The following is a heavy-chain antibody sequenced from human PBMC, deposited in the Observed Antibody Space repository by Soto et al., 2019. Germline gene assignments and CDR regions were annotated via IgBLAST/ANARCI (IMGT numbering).Heavy chain of an antibody. V-gene: IGHV5-51*01. Sequence: PGESLKISCKGSGYSFTSYLVGWVRQMPGKGLEWMGIIYPGDSDTRYSPSFQGQVTISADKSISTAYLQWSSLKASDTAMYYCARFPTYYYDSSGYYYFDYWGQGTLVTVSS. CDR3: ARFPTYYYDSSGYYYFDY. CDR1: GYSFTSYL. J-gene: IGHJ4*02. CDR2: IYPGDSDT. D-gene: IGHD3-22*01.